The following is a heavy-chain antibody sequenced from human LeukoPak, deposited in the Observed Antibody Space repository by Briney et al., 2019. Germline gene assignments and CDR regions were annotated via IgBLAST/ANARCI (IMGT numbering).Heavy chain of an antibody. J-gene: IGHJ4*02. V-gene: IGHV4-4*09. CDR3: ARHWGSSSHFDY. CDR2: IYTSGST. CDR1: GGSISSYY. Sequence: SETLSLTCTVSGGSISSYYWSWIRQPPGKGLEWIGYIYTSGSTNYNPSLKSRVTISVDTSKNQFSLKLSSATAADTAVYYCARHWGSSSHFDYWGQGTLVTVSS. D-gene: IGHD6-13*01.